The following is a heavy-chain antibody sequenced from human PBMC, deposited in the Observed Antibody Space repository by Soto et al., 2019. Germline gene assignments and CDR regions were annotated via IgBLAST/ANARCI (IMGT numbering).Heavy chain of an antibody. Sequence: EVQLVESGGGLVQPGGSLRLSCAASGFTFRIYSMNWIRQAPGKGLEWVSYMTSDMKTIHYADSVKGRFTISRDNARKSVCLQMTSLRDEDTAVYYCASSAGGHFDYWGQGTLVTVSS. D-gene: IGHD6-25*01. J-gene: IGHJ4*02. CDR2: MTSDMKTI. CDR1: GFTFRIYS. CDR3: ASSAGGHFDY. V-gene: IGHV3-48*02.